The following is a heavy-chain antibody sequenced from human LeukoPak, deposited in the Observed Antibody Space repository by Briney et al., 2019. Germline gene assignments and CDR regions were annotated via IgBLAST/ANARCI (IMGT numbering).Heavy chain of an antibody. CDR2: IYTSGST. CDR1: GGSISSGSYY. CDR3: AREVEHDFWSGYLNYYYGVDV. V-gene: IGHV4-61*02. J-gene: IGHJ6*02. Sequence: SQTLSLTCTVSGGSISSGSYYWSWIRQPAGKGLEWIGRIYTSGSTNYNPSLKSRVTISVDTSKNQFSLKLSSVTAADTAVYYCAREVEHDFWSGYLNYYYGVDVWGQGTTVTVSS. D-gene: IGHD3-3*01.